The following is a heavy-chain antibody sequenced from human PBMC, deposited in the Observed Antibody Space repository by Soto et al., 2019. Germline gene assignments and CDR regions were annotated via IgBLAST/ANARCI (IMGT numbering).Heavy chain of an antibody. CDR1: GFTFSSYA. Sequence: GGSLRLSCAASGFTFSSYAMSWVRQAPGKGLEWVSAVSGSGGSTYYADSVKGRFTISRDNSKNTLYLQMNGLRAEDTAVYYCAKTKFGPGDIVVVPAAIFDYWGQGTLVTVSS. CDR2: VSGSGGST. J-gene: IGHJ4*02. D-gene: IGHD2-2*02. CDR3: AKTKFGPGDIVVVPAAIFDY. V-gene: IGHV3-23*01.